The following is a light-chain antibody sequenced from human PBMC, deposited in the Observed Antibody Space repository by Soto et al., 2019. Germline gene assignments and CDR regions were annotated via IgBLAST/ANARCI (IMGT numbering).Light chain of an antibody. J-gene: IGLJ1*01. CDR3: QSYDSSLSGWV. CDR1: SSNIGAGYD. CDR2: GNS. Sequence: QPVLTQPPSVSGAPGQRVTISCTGSSSNIGAGYDVHWYQQLPGTAPKLLIYGNSNRPSGVPDRFSGSKSGTSASLAITGLQAEDEADYYGQSYDSSLSGWVFGTGTKVTVL. V-gene: IGLV1-40*01.